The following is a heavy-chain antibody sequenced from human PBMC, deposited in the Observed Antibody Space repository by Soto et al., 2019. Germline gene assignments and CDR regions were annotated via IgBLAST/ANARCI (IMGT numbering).Heavy chain of an antibody. CDR3: ALEWGLTFGGVIDNDAFDI. D-gene: IGHD3-16*02. CDR2: ISSSSSYI. Sequence: ESVGGLVKPGGSLRLSCAASGFTFSSYSMNWVRQAPGKGLEWVSSISSSSSYIYYADSVKGRFTISRDNAKNSLYLQMNSLRAEDTAVYYCALEWGLTFGGVIDNDAFDIWGQGTMVTVSS. V-gene: IGHV3-21*01. J-gene: IGHJ3*02. CDR1: GFTFSSYS.